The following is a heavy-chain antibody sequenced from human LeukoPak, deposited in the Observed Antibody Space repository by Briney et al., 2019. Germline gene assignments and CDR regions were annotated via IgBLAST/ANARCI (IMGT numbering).Heavy chain of an antibody. D-gene: IGHD1-1*01. CDR1: GXNFGSYA. CDR2: INSEMNLR. J-gene: IGHJ4*02. Sequence: GGSLRLSCAASGXNFGSYAMNWVRQAPGKGLEWISHINSEMNLRDYADSVKGRFTISRDNAKHSVDLQMSSLRDEDTAVYYCVRDHNWAFDYWGQGILVTVSS. CDR3: VRDHNWAFDY. V-gene: IGHV3-48*02.